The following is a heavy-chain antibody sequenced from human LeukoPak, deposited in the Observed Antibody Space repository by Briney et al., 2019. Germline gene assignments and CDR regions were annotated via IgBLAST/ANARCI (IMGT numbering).Heavy chain of an antibody. V-gene: IGHV3-48*01. Sequence: GGSLRLSCAASGFTFSDYSMNWVRQAPGKGLEWVSYISSSSRTIYYADSVKGRFTISRDNSKNTLYLQMNSLRAEDTAVYYCAKVANILLWMFDPWGQGTLVTVSS. D-gene: IGHD3-10*01. J-gene: IGHJ5*02. CDR1: GFTFSDYS. CDR2: ISSSSRTI. CDR3: AKVANILLWMFDP.